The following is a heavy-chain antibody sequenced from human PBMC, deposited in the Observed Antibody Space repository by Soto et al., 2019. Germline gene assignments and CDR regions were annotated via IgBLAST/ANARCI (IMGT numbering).Heavy chain of an antibody. CDR3: ASPGYCSDGTCYPDY. Sequence: QVQLQQWGAGLLKPSETLSLTCAVYGGSLSGSYWSWIRQPPGTGLEWIGEIHHSGCTYYNPSLKSRRPFAVDTSKNEFDLQLNSVTAADTAVYYCASPGYCSDGTCYPDYWGQGTLVTVSS. D-gene: IGHD2-15*01. CDR2: IHHSGCT. CDR1: GGSLSGSY. J-gene: IGHJ4*02. V-gene: IGHV4-34*01.